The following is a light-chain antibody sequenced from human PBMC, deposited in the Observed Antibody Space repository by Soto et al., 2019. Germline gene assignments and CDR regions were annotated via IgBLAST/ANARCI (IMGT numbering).Light chain of an antibody. CDR1: SSDIGDYNY. V-gene: IGLV2-14*01. CDR3: SSYTSTSSYV. CDR2: EVS. Sequence: QSALTQPASVSGSPGQSITISCTGTSSDIGDYNYVSWYQQHPGKAPKLMIYEVSNRPSGISNRFSGSKSGNTASLTISGLQDDDAADYYCSSYTSTSSYVFGTGTKVTVL. J-gene: IGLJ1*01.